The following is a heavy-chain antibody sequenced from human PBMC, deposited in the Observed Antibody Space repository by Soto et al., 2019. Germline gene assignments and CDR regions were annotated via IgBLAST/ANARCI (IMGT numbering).Heavy chain of an antibody. CDR1: VFTFSESF. V-gene: IGHV3-11*06. D-gene: IGHD4-17*01. CDR2: ISTTSTFT. J-gene: IGHJ6*02. CDR3: ATGAVSRKHFYYGFDV. Sequence: PGGSLRLSCAASVFTFSESFVSWIRQSPGKGLEWVSSISTTSTFTDYAASLKGRVTVSRDKSRNALFLHLKSLRDEDTAVYFWATGAVSRKHFYYGFDVGGQGTTVTVSS.